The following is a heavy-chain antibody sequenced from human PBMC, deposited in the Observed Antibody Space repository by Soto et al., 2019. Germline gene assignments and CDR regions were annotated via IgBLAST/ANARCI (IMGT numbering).Heavy chain of an antibody. CDR3: ARSAYYYYGMDV. V-gene: IGHV3-11*05. J-gene: IGHJ6*02. Sequence: QVQLVESGGGLVKPGGSLRLSCAASGFTFSDYYMSWIRQAPGKGLEWVSYISSSSSYTNYADSVKGRFTISRDSANNSLYLQMNSLRAEDTAVYYCARSAYYYYGMDVWGQRTTVTVSS. CDR1: GFTFSDYY. CDR2: ISSSSSYT.